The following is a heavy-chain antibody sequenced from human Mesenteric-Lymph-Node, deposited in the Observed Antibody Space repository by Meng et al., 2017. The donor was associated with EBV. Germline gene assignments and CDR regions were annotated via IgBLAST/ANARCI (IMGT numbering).Heavy chain of an antibody. Sequence: KLVEAGGVVVQPWGFLRLSCSASGFTFDDYSMHCVRQAPGKGLVWVSLIRCDGSGTYYADSVKGRFTISRDNSKNSLYLQMNSLRTEDTGLYYCAKSGNGYIHLDYWGQGTLVTVSS. CDR1: GFTFDDYS. CDR3: AKSGNGYIHLDY. CDR2: IRCDGSGT. D-gene: IGHD5-24*01. V-gene: IGHV3-43*01. J-gene: IGHJ4*02.